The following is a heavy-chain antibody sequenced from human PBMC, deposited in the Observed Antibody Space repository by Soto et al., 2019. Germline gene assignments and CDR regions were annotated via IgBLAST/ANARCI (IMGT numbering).Heavy chain of an antibody. CDR3: VRARSTDSRPDY. D-gene: IGHD3-22*01. Sequence: LRLSCAASGFTFSLYSMIWVRQAPGMGLEWVASITSSSSYIYYEDSLKGRFTISRDNAKNSLFLQLDSLRAEDTAVYFCVRARSTDSRPDYWGQGTLVTVSS. J-gene: IGHJ4*02. CDR2: ITSSSSYI. V-gene: IGHV3-21*01. CDR1: GFTFSLYS.